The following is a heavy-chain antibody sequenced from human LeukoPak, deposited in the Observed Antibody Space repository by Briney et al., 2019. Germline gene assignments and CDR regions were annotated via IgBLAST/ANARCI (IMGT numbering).Heavy chain of an antibody. CDR3: ADYRKPQGLDY. D-gene: IGHD1-14*01. V-gene: IGHV3-23*01. J-gene: IGHJ4*02. CDR1: EFPFSIYA. CDR2: IDASGSDT. Sequence: GGSLRLSCEVSEFPFSIYAMAWVRQAPGEGLEWVSAIDASGSDTYYTDSVKGRFTISRDNSKNTVYLQMNSLRAEDTAVYYCADYRKPQGLDYWGQGTLVTVSS.